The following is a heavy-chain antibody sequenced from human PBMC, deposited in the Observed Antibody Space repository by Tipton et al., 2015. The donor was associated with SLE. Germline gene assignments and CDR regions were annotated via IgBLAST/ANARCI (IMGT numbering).Heavy chain of an antibody. CDR1: GFTFSSYG. V-gene: IGHV3-33*01. CDR3: ARDALPSIYGDYGVDY. D-gene: IGHD4-17*01. Sequence: SLRLSCAASGFTFSSYGMHWVRQAPGKGLEWVAVIWYDGSNKYYADSVKGRFTISRDNSKNTLYLQMNSRRAEDTAVYYCARDALPSIYGDYGVDYWGQGTLVTVSS. CDR2: IWYDGSNK. J-gene: IGHJ4*02.